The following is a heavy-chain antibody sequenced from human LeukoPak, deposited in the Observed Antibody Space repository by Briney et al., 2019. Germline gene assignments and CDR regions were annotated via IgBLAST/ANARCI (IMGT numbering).Heavy chain of an antibody. V-gene: IGHV3-23*01. D-gene: IGHD5-24*01. J-gene: IGHJ4*02. CDR1: GFTFSSYA. CDR2: ISGSGGST. Sequence: PGGSLRLSCAASGFTFSSYAMSWVRQAPGKGLEWVSAISGSGGSTYYADSVKGRFTISRDNSKNTLYLQMNSLRAEDTAVYYCAKESEVDGGWLQLRGGFDYWGQGTLVTVSS. CDR3: AKESEVDGGWLQLRGGFDY.